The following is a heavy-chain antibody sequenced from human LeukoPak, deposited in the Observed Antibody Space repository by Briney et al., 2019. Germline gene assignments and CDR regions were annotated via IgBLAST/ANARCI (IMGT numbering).Heavy chain of an antibody. D-gene: IGHD1-26*01. J-gene: IGHJ4*02. V-gene: IGHV3-21*01. CDR2: ISSSSSYI. CDR3: ARDRMGATTLFDY. Sequence: GGSLRLSCAASGFTFSSYSINWVRQAPGKGLEWVSSISSSSSYIYYADSVKGRFTISRDNAKNSLYLQMNSLRAEDTAVYYCARDRMGATTLFDYWGQGTLVTVSS. CDR1: GFTFSSYS.